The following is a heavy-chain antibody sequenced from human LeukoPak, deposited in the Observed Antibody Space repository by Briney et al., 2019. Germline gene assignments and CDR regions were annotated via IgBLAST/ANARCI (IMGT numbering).Heavy chain of an antibody. CDR2: INPNSGGT. V-gene: IGHV1-2*02. Sequence: ASVKVSCKASGYTFTGYYMHWVRQAPGQGLEWMGWINPNSGGTNYAQKFQGRVTMTRDTSISTAYMELSRLRSDDTAVYYCARGYYDFWSGYYLNYWGQGTLVTVSS. D-gene: IGHD3-3*01. J-gene: IGHJ4*02. CDR3: ARGYYDFWSGYYLNY. CDR1: GYTFTGYY.